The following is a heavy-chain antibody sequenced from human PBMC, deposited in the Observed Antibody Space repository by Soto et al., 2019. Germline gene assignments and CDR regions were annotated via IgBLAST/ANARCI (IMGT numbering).Heavy chain of an antibody. CDR2: ISYDGSNK. D-gene: IGHD2-21*02. Sequence: QVQLVESGGGVVQPGRSLRLSCAASGFTFSSYAMHWVRQAPGKGLEWVAVISYDGSNKYYADSVKGRFTISRDNSKNTLYLQMNSLRAEDTAVYYCASPYCGGACYSEDWYFDLWGRGPLVTVSS. V-gene: IGHV3-30-3*01. CDR1: GFTFSSYA. CDR3: ASPYCGGACYSEDWYFDL. J-gene: IGHJ2*01.